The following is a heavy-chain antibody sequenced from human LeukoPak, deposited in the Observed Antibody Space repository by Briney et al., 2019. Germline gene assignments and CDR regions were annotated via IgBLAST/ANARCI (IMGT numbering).Heavy chain of an antibody. J-gene: IGHJ4*02. Sequence: GGSLRLSCEASGFIFSDHYMSWIRQIPGKGLEWVSYISSGGSIRHYADSVKGRFTISRDNAKNSLYLQMNSLRAEDTAVYYCAKGYPIDYWGQGTLVTVSS. V-gene: IGHV3-11*01. D-gene: IGHD5-18*01. CDR2: ISSGGSIR. CDR3: AKGYPIDY. CDR1: GFIFSDHY.